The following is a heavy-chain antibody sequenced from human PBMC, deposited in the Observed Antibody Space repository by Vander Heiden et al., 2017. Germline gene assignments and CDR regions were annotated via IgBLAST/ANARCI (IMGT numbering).Heavy chain of an antibody. Sequence: EVQLAESGGRLVQPGGSLRLSCAASGFTFSSYSMNWVRQAPGKGLEWVSYISSSSSTIYYADSVKGRFTISRDNAKNSLYLQMNSLRDEDTAVYYCAREEGPSGEDSWFDPWGQGTLVTVSS. J-gene: IGHJ5*02. CDR2: ISSSSSTI. CDR1: GFTFSSYS. CDR3: AREEGPSGEDSWFDP. D-gene: IGHD2-21*01. V-gene: IGHV3-48*02.